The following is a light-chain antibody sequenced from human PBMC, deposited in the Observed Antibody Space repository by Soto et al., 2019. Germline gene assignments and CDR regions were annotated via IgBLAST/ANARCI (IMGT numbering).Light chain of an antibody. V-gene: IGLV2-8*01. Sequence: QSALTQPPSASGSPGQSVTISCTGTSSDVGGYNYVSWYQQHPGKAPKLMIYEVNKRPSGVPDRFSGSKSGNTASLIVSGLQAEDEADYYCSSYAGSNNLVFGGGTKLIVL. J-gene: IGLJ3*02. CDR3: SSYAGSNNLV. CDR2: EVN. CDR1: SSDVGGYNY.